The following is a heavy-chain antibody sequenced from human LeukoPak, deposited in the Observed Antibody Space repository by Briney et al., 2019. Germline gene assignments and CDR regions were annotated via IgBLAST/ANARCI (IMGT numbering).Heavy chain of an antibody. CDR3: AKDGGAFCSGTGCSLYFDS. CDR1: GFTFSSYA. J-gene: IGHJ4*02. Sequence: SGGSLRLSCAASGFTFSSYAMSWVRQAPGRGLEWVSSIGGSGYSTYYADSVKGRFTISRDNSENTLHLQMSSLRAEDTAVYYWAKDGGAFCSGTGCSLYFDSWGQGTLVTVSS. V-gene: IGHV3-23*01. CDR2: IGGSGYST. D-gene: IGHD2-2*01.